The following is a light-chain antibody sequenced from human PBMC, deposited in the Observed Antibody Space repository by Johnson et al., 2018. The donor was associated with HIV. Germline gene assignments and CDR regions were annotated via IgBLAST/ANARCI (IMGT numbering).Light chain of an antibody. CDR1: SSNIGNNY. V-gene: IGLV1-51*01. CDR3: GAWDSGLLAGV. Sequence: QSVLTQPPSVSAAPGQRVTISCSGSSSNIGNNYVSWYQHLPGTAPKLLIYDNDKRPSGIPDRFSGSRSGTSATLGITGLQTGDEADHYCGAWDSGLLAGVFGTCTKVPAL. J-gene: IGLJ1*01. CDR2: DND.